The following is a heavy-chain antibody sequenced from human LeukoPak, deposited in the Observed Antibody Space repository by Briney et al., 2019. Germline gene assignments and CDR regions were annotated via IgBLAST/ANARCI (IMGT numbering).Heavy chain of an antibody. D-gene: IGHD3-22*01. Sequence: GGSLRLSCAASGFTFSSYAMHWVRQAPGKGLEWVAVISYDGSNKYYADSVKGRFTISRDNSKNTLYLQMNSLRAEDTAVYYCARDYYNSSGYYFDYWGQGTLVTVSS. CDR2: ISYDGSNK. J-gene: IGHJ4*02. V-gene: IGHV3-30-3*01. CDR1: GFTFSSYA. CDR3: ARDYYNSSGYYFDY.